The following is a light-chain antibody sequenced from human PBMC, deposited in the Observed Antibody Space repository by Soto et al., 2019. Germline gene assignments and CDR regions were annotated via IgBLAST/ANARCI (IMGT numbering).Light chain of an antibody. V-gene: IGKV1-39*01. J-gene: IGKJ1*01. CDR2: AAS. CDR3: QQSYSTPQCT. Sequence: DIQMTQSPSSLSASVGDRVTITCRASQSIRSYLNWYQQKPGKAPKLLIYAASSLQSGVPSRFSGSGSGTDFTLTIXSLQPXDFATYYCQQSYSTPQCTFGQGTKVEIK. CDR1: QSIRSY.